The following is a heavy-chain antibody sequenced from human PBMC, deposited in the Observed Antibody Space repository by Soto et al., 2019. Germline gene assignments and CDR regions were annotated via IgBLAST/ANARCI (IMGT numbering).Heavy chain of an antibody. CDR2: ISGSVDAT. V-gene: IGHV3-23*01. CDR3: AKTSYSSYLKTGLAV. D-gene: IGHD6-6*01. CDR1: GFTFSTRA. Sequence: PGGSLRLSCAASGFTFSTRAMSWVRHAPGKGLEWVSAISGSVDATYYADSVKGRFSISRDHSKSTLYLQMNSLRAEDTAVYYCAKTSYSSYLKTGLAVWGQGTTVTVSS. J-gene: IGHJ6*02.